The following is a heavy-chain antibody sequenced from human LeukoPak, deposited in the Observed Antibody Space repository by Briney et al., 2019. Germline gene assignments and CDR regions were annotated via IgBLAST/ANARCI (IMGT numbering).Heavy chain of an antibody. V-gene: IGHV3-21*01. J-gene: IGHJ4*02. CDR1: GFTFNSFT. CDR2: ISGSGQSI. D-gene: IGHD6-19*01. Sequence: PGGSLRLSCAASGFTFNSFTMNWVRQAPGKGLEWLSSISGSGQSIYYADSLKGRLTISRDNAKDSLYLQLNSLRAEDTSVYYCARGGYNSAFLDSWGQGTLVSVS. CDR3: ARGGYNSAFLDS.